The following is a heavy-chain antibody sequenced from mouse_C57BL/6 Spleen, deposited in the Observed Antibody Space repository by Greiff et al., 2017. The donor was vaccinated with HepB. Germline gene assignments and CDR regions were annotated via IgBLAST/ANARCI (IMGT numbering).Heavy chain of an antibody. CDR3: AREGVYSNYYFDY. CDR2: IYPGDGDT. Sequence: QVQLKQSGPELVKPGASVKISCKASGYAFSSSWMNWVKQRPGKGLEWIGRIYPGDGDTNYNGKFKGKATLTADKSSSTAYMQLSSLTSEDSAVYFCAREGVYSNYYFDYWGQGTTLTVSS. CDR1: GYAFSSSW. J-gene: IGHJ2*01. D-gene: IGHD2-5*01. V-gene: IGHV1-82*01.